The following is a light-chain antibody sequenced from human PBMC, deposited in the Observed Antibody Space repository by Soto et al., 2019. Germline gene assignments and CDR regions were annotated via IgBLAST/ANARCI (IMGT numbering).Light chain of an antibody. CDR1: SSDVGGYDL. CDR2: GVS. J-gene: IGLJ2*01. V-gene: IGLV2-8*01. CDR3: VSYTASNYLV. Sequence: QSALTQPPSASGSPGQSVTISCTGSSSDVGGYDLVSWYQQHPGKAPKLLIYGVSERPSGVPDRFSGSKSGNTASLTVSGLQAEDEAHYHCVSYTASNYLVFGGGTQLTVL.